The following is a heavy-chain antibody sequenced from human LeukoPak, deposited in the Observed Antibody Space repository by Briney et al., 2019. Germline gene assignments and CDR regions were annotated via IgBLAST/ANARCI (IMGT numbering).Heavy chain of an antibody. CDR1: GGSISSGRYY. D-gene: IGHD3-16*02. J-gene: IGHJ5*02. CDR2: IYTSGST. Sequence: SQTLSLTCTVSGGSISSGRYYWSWIRQPAGEGLEWIGRIYTSGSTHYNPSLKSRVLKSVATYKTQFPMKLSSVTAPDTAVHYCARHHPLRLGELSRDPGGQGTLVTVST. V-gene: IGHV4-61*02. CDR3: ARHHPLRLGELSRDP.